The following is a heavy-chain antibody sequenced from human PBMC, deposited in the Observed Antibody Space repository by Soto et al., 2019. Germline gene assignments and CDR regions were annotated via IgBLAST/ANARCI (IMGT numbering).Heavy chain of an antibody. V-gene: IGHV3-9*01. CDR3: AKGGGEFAGGWFDS. Sequence: EVQLVESGGGLVQPGRSLRLSCAASGFTFDDYAMHWVRLAPGMGLEWVSSISWNGGSIGYADSVKGRFTISRDNAKNSLYLQMNSLRAEDTALYYCAKGGGEFAGGWFDSWGQGTLVIVSS. D-gene: IGHD3-10*01. CDR2: ISWNGGSI. CDR1: GFTFDDYA. J-gene: IGHJ5*01.